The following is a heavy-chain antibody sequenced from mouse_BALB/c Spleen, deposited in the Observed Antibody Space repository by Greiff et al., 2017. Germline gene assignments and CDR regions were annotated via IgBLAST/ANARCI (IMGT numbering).Heavy chain of an antibody. Sequence: EVQLVESGPGLVKPSQSLSLTCTVTGYSITSDYAWNWIRQFPGNKLEWMGYISYSGSTSYNPSLKSRISITRDTSKNQFFLQLNSVTTEDTATYYCARPLYYGSAWFAYWGQGTLVTVSA. J-gene: IGHJ3*01. D-gene: IGHD2-1*01. CDR3: ARPLYYGSAWFAY. CDR2: ISYSGST. CDR1: GYSITSDYA. V-gene: IGHV3-2*02.